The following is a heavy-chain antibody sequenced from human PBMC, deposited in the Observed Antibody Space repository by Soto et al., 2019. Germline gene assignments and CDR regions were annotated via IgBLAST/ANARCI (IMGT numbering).Heavy chain of an antibody. J-gene: IGHJ6*02. V-gene: IGHV4-59*08. Sequence: SETLSLTCTVSGGSISSYYWSWIRQPPGKGLEWIGYIYYSGSTNYNPSLKSRVTISVDTSKNQFSLNLSSVTAAVTAVYFCARLGSSDYYGSGSYTYYYYGMDVWGQGTKVTVSS. CDR3: ARLGSSDYYGSGSYTYYYYGMDV. CDR2: IYYSGST. D-gene: IGHD3-10*01. CDR1: GGSISSYY.